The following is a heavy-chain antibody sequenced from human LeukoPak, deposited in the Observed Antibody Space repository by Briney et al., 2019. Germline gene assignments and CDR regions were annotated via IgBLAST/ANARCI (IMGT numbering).Heavy chain of an antibody. CDR1: GFTFSSYA. CDR2: ISGSGDST. J-gene: IGHJ4*02. D-gene: IGHD2-15*01. V-gene: IGHV3-23*01. CDR3: AKVGYCSGNTCLIDS. Sequence: PGGSLRLSCAASGFTFSSYAMSWGRRAPGKGLEWVSAISGSGDSTYYADSVKGRFTISRDNSKNTLYLQMNSLRAEDTAVYYCAKVGYCSGNTCLIDSWGQGTLVTVSS.